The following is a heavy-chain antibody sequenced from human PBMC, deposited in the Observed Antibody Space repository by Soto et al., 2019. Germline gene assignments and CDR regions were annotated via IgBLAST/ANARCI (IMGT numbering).Heavy chain of an antibody. J-gene: IGHJ6*02. D-gene: IGHD4-17*01. Sequence: QVRLEASGPGLVKPSETLSLICSVSGGSVNNADYFWSWIRHHPENGLEWIGYIYYSGSTRYNPSLKSRAILSIDTSKNHFSLRLNSVTVADTAVYFCARDADYGGSRGGMDVWGRGTTVTVSS. V-gene: IGHV4-31*03. CDR2: IYYSGST. CDR3: ARDADYGGSRGGMDV. CDR1: GGSVNNADYF.